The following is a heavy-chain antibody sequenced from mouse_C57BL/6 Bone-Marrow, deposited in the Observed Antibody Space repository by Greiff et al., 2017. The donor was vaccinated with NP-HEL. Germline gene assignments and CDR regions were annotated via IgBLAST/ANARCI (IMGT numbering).Heavy chain of an antibody. Sequence: EVKLMESGGGLVQPGGSLKLSCAASGIDFSRYWMSWVRRAPGKGLEWIGEINPDSSTINYAPSLKDKFIISRDNAKNTLYLQMSKVRSEDTALYYCASPIYYDYPWYFDVWGTGTTVTVSS. J-gene: IGHJ1*03. CDR3: ASPIYYDYPWYFDV. CDR1: GIDFSRYW. CDR2: INPDSSTI. D-gene: IGHD2-4*01. V-gene: IGHV4-1*01.